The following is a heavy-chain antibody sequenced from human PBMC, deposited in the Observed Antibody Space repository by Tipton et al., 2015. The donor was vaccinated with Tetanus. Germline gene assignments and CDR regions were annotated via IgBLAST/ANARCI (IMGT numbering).Heavy chain of an antibody. CDR3: ARLDYGDYGRYYYYEMDV. D-gene: IGHD4-17*01. CDR1: GFTLSDYY. Sequence: SLRLSCAASGFTLSDYYMSWIRQAPGKGLEWLSYISSSGATINYADSVKGRFTLSRDTAKNSLYLLMDSLRADDTAVYYCARLDYGDYGRYYYYEMDVWGQGTTVTVSS. V-gene: IGHV3-11*01. CDR2: ISSSGATI. J-gene: IGHJ6*02.